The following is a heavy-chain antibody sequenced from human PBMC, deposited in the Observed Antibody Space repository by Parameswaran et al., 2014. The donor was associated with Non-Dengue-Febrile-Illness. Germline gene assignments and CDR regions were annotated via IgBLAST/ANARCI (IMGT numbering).Heavy chain of an antibody. J-gene: IGHJ4*02. CDR2: MNPNSGNT. CDR3: AVRKSGSYF. D-gene: IGHD1-26*01. V-gene: IGHV1-8*01. Sequence: WVRQAPGQGLEWMGWMNPNSGNTGYAQKFQGRVTMTRNTSISTAYMELSSLRSEDTAVYYCAVRKSGSYFWGQGTLVTVSS.